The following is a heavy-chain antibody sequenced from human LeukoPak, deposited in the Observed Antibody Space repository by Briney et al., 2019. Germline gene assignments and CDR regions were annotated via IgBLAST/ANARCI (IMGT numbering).Heavy chain of an antibody. J-gene: IGHJ4*02. Sequence: PGGSLRLSCAASGFTVSSNDMSWVRQAPGKGLEWVSVIYSGGSTYYADSVKGRFTIYRDNSKDTLYLQMNSLRTEDTAVYYCAGSVITILGGLEYWGQGTLVTVSS. CDR1: GFTVSSND. V-gene: IGHV3-66*02. CDR2: IYSGGST. D-gene: IGHD3-3*01. CDR3: AGSVITILGGLEY.